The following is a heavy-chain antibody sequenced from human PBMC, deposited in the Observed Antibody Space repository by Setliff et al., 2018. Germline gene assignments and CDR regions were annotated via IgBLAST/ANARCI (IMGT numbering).Heavy chain of an antibody. D-gene: IGHD1-26*01. CDR1: GAPITSGSYY. V-gene: IGHV4-61*02. CDR2: LHTSGNT. CDR3: ARDNTIVGATDY. J-gene: IGHJ4*02. Sequence: SQTLSLTCAVSGAPITSGSYYWSWIRQPAGEGLEWIGRLHTSGNTDYNPSLKGRVTISADTSTNHFSLKLTSVTAADTAVYYCARDNTIVGATDYWGQGALVTVSS.